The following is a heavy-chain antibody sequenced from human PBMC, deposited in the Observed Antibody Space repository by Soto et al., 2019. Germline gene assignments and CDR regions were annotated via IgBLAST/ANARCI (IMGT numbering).Heavy chain of an antibody. J-gene: IGHJ4*02. CDR1: GFSLIDYP. Sequence: QVQLVQSGAGVRTPGASVKVSCKASGFSLIDYPITWVRQAPGQGLEWMGWISANSGNTNYARNLQDRVTMTTDTSTNTAYLELRSLRSDDTAVYYCARRPPFSHGDFVTYYFDYWGQGTLVTVSS. CDR2: ISANSGNT. D-gene: IGHD4-17*01. V-gene: IGHV1-18*01. CDR3: ARRPPFSHGDFVTYYFDY.